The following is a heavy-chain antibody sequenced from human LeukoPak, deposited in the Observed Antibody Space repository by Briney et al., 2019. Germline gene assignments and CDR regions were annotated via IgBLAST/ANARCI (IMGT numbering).Heavy chain of an antibody. Sequence: TSETLSLTCTVSGGSISSYYWSWIRQPPGKGLEWIGYIYYSGSTNYNPSLKSRVTISVDTSKTQFSLKLSSVTAADTAVYYCAGLGSARWFGYWGQGTLVTVSS. J-gene: IGHJ4*02. V-gene: IGHV4-59*08. D-gene: IGHD6-6*01. CDR3: AGLGSARWFGY. CDR1: GGSISSYY. CDR2: IYYSGST.